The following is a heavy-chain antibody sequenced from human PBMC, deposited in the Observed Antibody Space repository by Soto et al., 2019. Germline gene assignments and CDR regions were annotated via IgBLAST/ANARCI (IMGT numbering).Heavy chain of an antibody. CDR3: AKEGGEIATFYYYYGMDV. J-gene: IGHJ6*02. D-gene: IGHD1-26*01. V-gene: IGHV3-30*18. CDR1: GFTFSSYG. CDR2: ISYDGSNK. Sequence: GGSLRLSCAASGFTFSSYGMHWVRQAPGKGLEWVAVISYDGSNKYYADSVKGRFTISRDNSKNTLYLQMNSLRAEDTAVYYCAKEGGEIATFYYYYGMDVWGQGTTVTVS.